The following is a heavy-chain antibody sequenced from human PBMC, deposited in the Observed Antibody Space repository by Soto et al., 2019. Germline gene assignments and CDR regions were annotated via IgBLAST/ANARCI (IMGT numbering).Heavy chain of an antibody. D-gene: IGHD2-15*01. J-gene: IGHJ4*02. Sequence: EVQLVESGGGLVQPGESLRLSCAASGFTFSSYWMHWVRQAPGKGLVWVSRINSDGSSRSYAGSVKGRFTISRDNAKNTLYLQMNSLRAEDTAVYYCVRTSLVVTAATREDYWGQGTLVTVSS. CDR1: GFTFSSYW. CDR3: VRTSLVVTAATREDY. CDR2: INSDGSSR. V-gene: IGHV3-74*01.